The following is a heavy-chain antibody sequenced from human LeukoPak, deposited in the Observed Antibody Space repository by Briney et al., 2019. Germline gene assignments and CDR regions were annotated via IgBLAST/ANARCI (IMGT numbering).Heavy chain of an antibody. CDR3: ARDVAAGAFDY. Sequence: GGSLRLSCAASGFTFTSYAMSWVRQAPGKGLEWVSSISSTGSYMSYADSVKGRFTISRDNVKNSLYLQVSSLRAEDTAVYYCARDVAAGAFDYWGQGTLVTVSS. D-gene: IGHD6-19*01. CDR2: ISSTGSYM. J-gene: IGHJ4*02. CDR1: GFTFTSYA. V-gene: IGHV3-21*01.